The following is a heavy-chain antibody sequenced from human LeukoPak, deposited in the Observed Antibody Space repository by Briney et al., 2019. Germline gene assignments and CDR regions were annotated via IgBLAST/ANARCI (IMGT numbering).Heavy chain of an antibody. D-gene: IGHD4-17*01. CDR1: GGSISTNSYY. Sequence: ETLSLTCTVSGGSISTNSYYWGWIRQPPGKGLEWIGSIYYGGSTFYNPSLKNRVTISADTSKNQFTLNLSSVTAADTAVYYCARRLASSSDTFDYWGQGTLVTVSS. J-gene: IGHJ4*02. V-gene: IGHV4-39*01. CDR3: ARRLASSSDTFDY. CDR2: IYYGGST.